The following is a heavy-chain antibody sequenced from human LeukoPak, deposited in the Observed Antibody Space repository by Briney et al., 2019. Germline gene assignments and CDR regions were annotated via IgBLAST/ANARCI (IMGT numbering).Heavy chain of an antibody. CDR2: IYYSGST. CDR1: GGSISSYY. V-gene: IGHV4-59*01. D-gene: IGHD5-12*01. CDR3: ARGRYANDY. Sequence: PSETLSLTCTVSGGSISSYYWSWIRQPPGKGLEWIGYIYYSGSTNYNPSLKSRVTISVDTSKNQFSLKLSSVTAADTAVYYCARGRYANDYWGQGTLVTVSS. J-gene: IGHJ4*02.